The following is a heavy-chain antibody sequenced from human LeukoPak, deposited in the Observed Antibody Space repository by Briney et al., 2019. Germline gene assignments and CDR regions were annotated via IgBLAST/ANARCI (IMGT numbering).Heavy chain of an antibody. CDR2: IWYDGSNE. Sequence: PGRSLRLSCAASGFTFSSYGIHWVRQAPGKGLEWVADIWYDGSNENYAESVKGRFTISRDNSKNTVFLQMNSLRAEDTAVYYCARGGAYNFDYWGQGTLVTVSS. CDR3: ARGGAYNFDY. D-gene: IGHD5-24*01. J-gene: IGHJ4*02. CDR1: GFTFSSYG. V-gene: IGHV3-33*01.